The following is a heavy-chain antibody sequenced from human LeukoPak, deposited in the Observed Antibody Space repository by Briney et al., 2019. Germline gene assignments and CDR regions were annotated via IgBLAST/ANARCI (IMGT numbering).Heavy chain of an antibody. CDR2: INTHTGNP. V-gene: IGHV7-4-1*02. D-gene: IGHD6-19*01. CDR3: ARAHIVPGTDAFDM. J-gene: IGHJ3*02. Sequence: GASVKVSCKASGYTFTNYALNWVRQTPGQGLECMGWINTHTGNPTYAQGFTGRFVFSLDTSVSTAYLQISSLKAEDTAVYYCARAHIVPGTDAFDMWGQGTMVTVSS. CDR1: GYTFTNYA.